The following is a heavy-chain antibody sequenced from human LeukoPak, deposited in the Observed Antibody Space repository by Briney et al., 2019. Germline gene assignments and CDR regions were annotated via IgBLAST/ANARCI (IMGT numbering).Heavy chain of an antibody. Sequence: PGRSLRLSCAASGFTFSSYGMHWVRQAPGKGLEWVAVISYDGSNKYYADSVKGRFTISRDNSKNTLYLQMNSLRAEDTAVYYCARNKDYGDYAGLLYYFDYWGQGTLVTVSS. V-gene: IGHV3-30*03. D-gene: IGHD4-17*01. J-gene: IGHJ4*02. CDR1: GFTFSSYG. CDR3: ARNKDYGDYAGLLYYFDY. CDR2: ISYDGSNK.